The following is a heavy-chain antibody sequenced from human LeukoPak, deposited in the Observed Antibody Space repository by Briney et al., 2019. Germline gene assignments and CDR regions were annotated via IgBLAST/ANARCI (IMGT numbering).Heavy chain of an antibody. D-gene: IGHD6-19*01. CDR2: IYSDNT. CDR3: ARGRNSGWYEFVGQFDY. Sequence: GGSLRLSCTVSGFTVSSNSMSWVRQAPGKGLEWVSFIYSDNTHYSDSVKGRFTISRDNSKNTLYLQMNSLRAEDTSVYYCARGRNSGWYEFVGQFDYWGQGTLVTVSS. CDR1: GFTVSSNS. J-gene: IGHJ4*02. V-gene: IGHV3-53*01.